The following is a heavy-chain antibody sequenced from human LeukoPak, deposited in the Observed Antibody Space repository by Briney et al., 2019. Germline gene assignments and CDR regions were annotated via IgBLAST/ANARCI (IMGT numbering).Heavy chain of an antibody. Sequence: GESLKISCKGSGYSFTSYWIGWVRQMPGEGLEWMGIIYPGDSDTRFSPSFQGQVTISADKSISTAYLQWSSLKASDTAMYYCASGRITIFGVVIPAFDYWGQGTLVTVSS. CDR1: GYSFTSYW. CDR3: ASGRITIFGVVIPAFDY. V-gene: IGHV5-51*01. CDR2: IYPGDSDT. D-gene: IGHD3-3*01. J-gene: IGHJ4*02.